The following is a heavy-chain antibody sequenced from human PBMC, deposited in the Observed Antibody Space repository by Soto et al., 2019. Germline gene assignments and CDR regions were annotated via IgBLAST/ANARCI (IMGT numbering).Heavy chain of an antibody. CDR2: INHSGST. CDR1: GGSFSGYY. V-gene: IGHV4-34*01. J-gene: IGHJ3*02. CDR3: ARGGTHRLYYYGSGSYSHAFDI. Sequence: SETLSLTCAVYGGSFSGYYWSWIRQPPGKGLEWIGEINHSGSTNYNPSLKSRVTISVDTSKNQFSLKLSSVTAADTAVYYCARGGTHRLYYYGSGSYSHAFDIWGQGTMVTVSS. D-gene: IGHD3-10*01.